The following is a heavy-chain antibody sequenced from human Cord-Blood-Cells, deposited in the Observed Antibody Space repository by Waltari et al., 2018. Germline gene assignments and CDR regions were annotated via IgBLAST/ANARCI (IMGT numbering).Heavy chain of an antibody. CDR2: FSWNSGSI. CDR1: GLSVDDYA. Sequence: EVQLVESGGGLVQPGRSLSLACAASGLSVDDYAMHWVRQAPGKGRAWVSGFSWNSGSIGYADSVKGRFTISRDNAKNSLYLQMNSLRAEDTALYYCAKIRSIAARDAFDIWGQGTMVTVSS. J-gene: IGHJ3*02. CDR3: AKIRSIAARDAFDI. D-gene: IGHD6-6*01. V-gene: IGHV3-9*01.